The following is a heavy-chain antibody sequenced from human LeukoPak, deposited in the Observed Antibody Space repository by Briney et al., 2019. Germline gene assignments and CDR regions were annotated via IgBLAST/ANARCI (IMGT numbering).Heavy chain of an antibody. Sequence: PSETLSLTCTVSGGSISSGGYYWSWIRQHPGKGLEWIGYIYYSGSTYYNPSLKSRVTISVDTSKNQFSLKLSSVTAADTAVYYCARGISSTSLDLWGRGTLVTVSS. V-gene: IGHV4-31*03. J-gene: IGHJ2*01. CDR2: IYYSGST. CDR3: ARGISSTSLDL. D-gene: IGHD2-2*01. CDR1: GGSISSGGYY.